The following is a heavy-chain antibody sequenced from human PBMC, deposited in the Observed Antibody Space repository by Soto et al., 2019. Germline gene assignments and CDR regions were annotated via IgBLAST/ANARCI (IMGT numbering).Heavy chain of an antibody. CDR2: ISASGGST. J-gene: IGHJ6*02. V-gene: IGHV3-23*01. CDR1: GFTFSSYA. Sequence: GGSLRLSCAASGFTFSSYAMSWVRQAPGKGLEWVSGISASGGSTYYADSVKGRFTISRDNSRNTLYLQMNSLRVEDTAVYYCAKAPLVGTTIGHYYSGMDVWGQGTAVTVSS. CDR3: AKAPLVGTTIGHYYSGMDV. D-gene: IGHD1-26*01.